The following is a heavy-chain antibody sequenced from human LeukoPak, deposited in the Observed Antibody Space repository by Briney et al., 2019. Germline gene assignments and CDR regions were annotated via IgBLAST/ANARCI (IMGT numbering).Heavy chain of an antibody. CDR1: GDSFTSVTDY. Sequence: SETLSLTCTVSGDSFTSVTDYWAWIRQPPGKGLEWIASGDYSGGTYYNPSLESRVAISADMSKNQISLKLTSVTGADTAVYYCARDRGQSRFFDYWGQGTLVTVSS. CDR2: GDYSGGT. D-gene: IGHD3-16*01. V-gene: IGHV4-39*07. CDR3: ARDRGQSRFFDY. J-gene: IGHJ4*02.